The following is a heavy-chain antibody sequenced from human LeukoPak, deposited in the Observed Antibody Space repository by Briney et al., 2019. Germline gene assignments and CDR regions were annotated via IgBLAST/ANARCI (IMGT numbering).Heavy chain of an antibody. CDR3: AAGWYTFAP. CDR2: IKQDGSEK. Sequence: GGSLRLSCAASGFTFSSYWMSWVRQAPGKGLEWVANIKQDGSEKYYVDSVKGRFTISRDNAKNSMYLQLSSLRVEDTAVYYCAAGWYTFAPWGQGTPVTVSS. CDR1: GFTFSSYW. J-gene: IGHJ5*02. D-gene: IGHD6-19*01. V-gene: IGHV3-7*01.